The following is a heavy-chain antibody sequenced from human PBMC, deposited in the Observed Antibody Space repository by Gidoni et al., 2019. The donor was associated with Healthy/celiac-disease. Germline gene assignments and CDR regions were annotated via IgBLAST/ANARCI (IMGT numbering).Heavy chain of an antibody. CDR3: AREAGYCSSTSCYGFDY. CDR1: GLTFISYA. CDR2: ISYDGSNK. D-gene: IGHD2-2*01. V-gene: IGHV3-30*01. J-gene: IGHJ4*02. Sequence: QVQLVESGGGVVPPGRSLQLSCAASGLTFISYAMHWVRQAPGKGLEWVAVISYDGSNKYYADSVKGRFTISRDNSKNTLYLQMNSLRAEDTAVYYCAREAGYCSSTSCYGFDYWGQGTLGTVSS.